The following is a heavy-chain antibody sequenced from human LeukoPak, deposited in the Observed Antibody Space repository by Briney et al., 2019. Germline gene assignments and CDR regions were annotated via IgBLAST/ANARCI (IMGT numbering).Heavy chain of an antibody. CDR2: ISSSSSNI. J-gene: IGHJ4*02. CDR3: ARSGTGYEKAFFDY. CDR1: GFTFSDYY. V-gene: IGHV3-11*06. D-gene: IGHD5-12*01. Sequence: GGSLRLSCAASGFTFSDYYMSWIRQAPGKGLEWVSYISSSSSNINYADSVKGRFTISRDNAKNSLYLQMNSLRAEDTAVYYCARSGTGYEKAFFDYWGQGTLVTVSS.